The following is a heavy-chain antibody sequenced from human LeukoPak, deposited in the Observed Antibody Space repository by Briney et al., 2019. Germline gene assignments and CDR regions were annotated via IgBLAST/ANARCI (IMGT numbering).Heavy chain of an antibody. CDR3: ATRSSHTSCWYVYLFWDY. D-gene: IGHD2-2*01. Sequence: PGGSLRLSCAASGFTFSSYGMTWVRQAPGKGLEWVANINQDGSKKNYVDSVKGRFTISRDNAKNTLYLQMNSLRAEDTAVYYCATRSSHTSCWYVYLFWDYWGQGALVTVSS. V-gene: IGHV3-7*01. J-gene: IGHJ4*02. CDR2: INQDGSKK. CDR1: GFTFSSYG.